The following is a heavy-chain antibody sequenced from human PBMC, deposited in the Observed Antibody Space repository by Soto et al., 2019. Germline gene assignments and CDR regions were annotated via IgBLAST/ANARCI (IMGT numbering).Heavy chain of an antibody. CDR1: GGSFSGYY. J-gene: IGHJ4*02. Sequence: SETLSLTCAVYGGSFSGYYWSWIRQSPGKGLEWIGQINHSGSTNYNPSLKSRVTISVDTSKNQFSLKLNFVTAADTAVYFCARLHSYSSSWYYFDYWGQGALVTVSS. D-gene: IGHD6-13*01. V-gene: IGHV4-34*01. CDR2: INHSGST. CDR3: ARLHSYSSSWYYFDY.